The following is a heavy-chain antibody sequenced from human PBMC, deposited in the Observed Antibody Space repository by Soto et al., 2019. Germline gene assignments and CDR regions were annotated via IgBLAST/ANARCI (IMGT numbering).Heavy chain of an antibody. J-gene: IGHJ2*01. CDR2: IIPMFGTA. Sequence: SVKVSCKASGGTFSSYALNWVRQAPGQGLEWMGGIIPMFGTANYPQKFQGRVTITAGESTNTASMELSSLRSEDTAVYYCAVDSSGYTGPGHWFFDLWGRGTLVTVSS. CDR1: GGTFSSYA. CDR3: AVDSSGYTGPGHWFFDL. D-gene: IGHD3-22*01. V-gene: IGHV1-69*13.